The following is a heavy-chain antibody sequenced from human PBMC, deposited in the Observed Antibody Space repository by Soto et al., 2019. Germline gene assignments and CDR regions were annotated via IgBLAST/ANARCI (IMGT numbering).Heavy chain of an antibody. Sequence: SETLSLTCTVSGGSISSGGYYWGWIRQHPGKGLEWIGYIYYSGSTYYNPSLKSRVTISVDTSKNQFSLKLSSVTAADTAVYYCATAYYDILTGYSNRVFDPWGQGILVTVSS. V-gene: IGHV4-31*03. CDR2: IYYSGST. J-gene: IGHJ5*02. D-gene: IGHD3-9*01. CDR1: GGSISSGGYY. CDR3: ATAYYDILTGYSNRVFDP.